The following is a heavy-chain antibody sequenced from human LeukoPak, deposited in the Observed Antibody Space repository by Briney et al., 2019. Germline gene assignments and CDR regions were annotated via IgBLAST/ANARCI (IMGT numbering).Heavy chain of an antibody. D-gene: IGHD6-6*01. CDR1: GFSLSGHW. Sequence: GGSLRLSCTASGFSLSGHWMHWARQLPGKGLVWVSRISPTGSTTSYVDSVKGRFTVSRDNAKNTLYLQVNNLRAEDTAVYYCARGPNSNWSGLDFWGQGTLLTVSS. CDR2: ISPTGSTT. V-gene: IGHV3-74*01. CDR3: ARGPNSNWSGLDF. J-gene: IGHJ4*02.